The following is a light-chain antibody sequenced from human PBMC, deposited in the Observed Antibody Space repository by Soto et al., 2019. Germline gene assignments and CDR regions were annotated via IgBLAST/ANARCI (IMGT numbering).Light chain of an antibody. V-gene: IGKV3-15*01. Sequence: EIVMTQSPVTLSVSPGERATLSCRASQSVNSNLAWYQQKPGQAPRLLIFGASTGATGIPARFSGSGSGTEFTLTISSLQSEDFAVYYCQQYNNWPRTFGQVTRLEI. J-gene: IGKJ5*01. CDR2: GAS. CDR1: QSVNSN. CDR3: QQYNNWPRT.